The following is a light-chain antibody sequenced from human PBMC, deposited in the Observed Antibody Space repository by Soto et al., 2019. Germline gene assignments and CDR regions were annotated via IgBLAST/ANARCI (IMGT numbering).Light chain of an antibody. CDR1: SSDVGGYNY. CDR3: SSYTSSSTLFYV. V-gene: IGLV2-14*01. Sequence: QSALTQPASVSGSLGQSITISCTGTSSDVGGYNYVSWYQQHPGKAHKLMIYDVSNRPSGVSNRFSGSKSGNTASLTISGLQAEDEADYYCSSYTSSSTLFYVFGTGTKVTVL. J-gene: IGLJ1*01. CDR2: DVS.